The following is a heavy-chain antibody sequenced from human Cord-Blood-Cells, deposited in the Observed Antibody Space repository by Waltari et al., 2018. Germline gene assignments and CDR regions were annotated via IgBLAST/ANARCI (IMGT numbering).Heavy chain of an antibody. CDR1: GYTFTSCV. J-gene: IGHJ4*02. Sequence: QVQLVQSGAEVKKPGASVKVTCKASGYTFTSCVISGVRQPPGQGLEWMGWISAYNGNTNYAQKLQGRVTMTTDTSTSTAYMELRSLRSDDTAVYYCARAKGYYYDSSGYFDYWGQGTLVTVSS. CDR2: ISAYNGNT. CDR3: ARAKGYYYDSSGYFDY. D-gene: IGHD3-22*01. V-gene: IGHV1-18*01.